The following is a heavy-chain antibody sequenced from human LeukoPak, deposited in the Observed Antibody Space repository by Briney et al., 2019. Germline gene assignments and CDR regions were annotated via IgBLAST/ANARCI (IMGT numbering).Heavy chain of an antibody. J-gene: IGHJ4*02. D-gene: IGHD2-2*01. V-gene: IGHV3-9*01. Sequence: GGSLRLSCAASGFTFDDYAMHWVRQAPGKGLEWVSGISWNSGSIGYADSVKGRFTISRDNAKNSLYLQMNSLRAEDTALYYCARVPAGLGACDYWGQGTLVTVSS. CDR3: ARVPAGLGACDY. CDR1: GFTFDDYA. CDR2: ISWNSGSI.